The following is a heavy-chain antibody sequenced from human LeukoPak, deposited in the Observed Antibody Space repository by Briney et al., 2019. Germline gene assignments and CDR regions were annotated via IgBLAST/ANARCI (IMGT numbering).Heavy chain of an antibody. Sequence: GGSLRLSCAASGFTFSDYYMSWIRQAPGKGLEWVSYISSSGSTIYYADSVKGRFTISRDNAKNSLYLQMNSLRAEDTAVYYCARDLAPLHSNGMDVCGQGTTVTVSS. CDR3: ARDLAPLHSNGMDV. V-gene: IGHV3-11*01. CDR2: ISSSGSTI. D-gene: IGHD4-11*01. CDR1: GFTFSDYY. J-gene: IGHJ6*02.